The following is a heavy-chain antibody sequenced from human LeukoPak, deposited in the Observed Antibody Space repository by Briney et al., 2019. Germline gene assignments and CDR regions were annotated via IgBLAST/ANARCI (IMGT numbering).Heavy chain of an antibody. J-gene: IGHJ5*02. V-gene: IGHV4-59*01. D-gene: IGHD3-9*01. CDR2: IYYSGST. CDR3: ARGGDYDILTGSDWFDP. CDR1: GGSISSYY. Sequence: PSETLSLTCTVSGGSISSYYWSWIRQPPGQGLEWIGYIYYSGSTNYKSSLKSRVTISVDTSKNQFSLKLSSVTAADTAVYYCARGGDYDILTGSDWFDPWGQGTLVTVSS.